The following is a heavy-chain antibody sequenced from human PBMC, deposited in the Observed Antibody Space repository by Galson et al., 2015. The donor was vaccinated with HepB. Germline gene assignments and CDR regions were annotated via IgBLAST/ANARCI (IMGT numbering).Heavy chain of an antibody. CDR3: ARGGTTVTISWLDY. Sequence: SLRLSCAASGFTFDDYGMSWVRQAPGKGLEWVSGINWNGGSTGYADSVKGRFTISRDNAKNSLYLQMNSLRAEDTALYYCARGGTTVTISWLDYWGQGTLVTVSS. CDR2: INWNGGST. V-gene: IGHV3-20*04. CDR1: GFTFDDYG. J-gene: IGHJ4*02. D-gene: IGHD4-17*01.